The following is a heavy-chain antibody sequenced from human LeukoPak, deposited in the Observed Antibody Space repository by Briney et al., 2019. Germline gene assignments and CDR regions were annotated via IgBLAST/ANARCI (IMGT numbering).Heavy chain of an antibody. CDR2: MNPNSGNT. V-gene: IGHV1-8*01. Sequence: GASVKVSCKASGYTFTSYDINWVRQATGQGLEWMGWMNPNSGNTGYAQKFQGRVTMTRNTSISTAYMELSSLRSDDTAVYYCARGPLHSSGWYGLSAEYFQHWGQGTLVTVSS. CDR1: GYTFTSYD. D-gene: IGHD6-19*01. J-gene: IGHJ1*01. CDR3: ARGPLHSSGWYGLSAEYFQH.